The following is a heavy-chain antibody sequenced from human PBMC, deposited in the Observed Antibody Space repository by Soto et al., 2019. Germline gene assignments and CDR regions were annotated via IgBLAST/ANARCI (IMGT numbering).Heavy chain of an antibody. V-gene: IGHV3-23*01. Sequence: EVQLLESGGGLVQPGGSLRLSCAASGFTFSSYAMSWVRQAPGKGLEWVSAISGSGGSTYYADSVKGRFTISRDNSKNTLYLQMNSLRAEDTAVYYYAKDSDCSGGSCYSDYWGQGTLVTVSS. CDR3: AKDSDCSGGSCYSDY. CDR1: GFTFSSYA. CDR2: ISGSGGST. J-gene: IGHJ4*02. D-gene: IGHD2-15*01.